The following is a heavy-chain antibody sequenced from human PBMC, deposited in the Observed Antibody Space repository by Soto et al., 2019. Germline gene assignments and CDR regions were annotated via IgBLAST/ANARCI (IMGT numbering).Heavy chain of an antibody. V-gene: IGHV3-15*01. D-gene: IGHD2-15*01. CDR3: TTDLGRVGDYDYYYYMDV. Sequence: PGGSLRLSCAASGFTFSNAWMSWVRQAPGKGLEWVGRIKSKTDGGTTDYAAPVKGRFTISRDDSKNTLYLQMNSLKTEDTAVYYCTTDLGRVGDYDYYYYMDVWGKGTTVTVSS. CDR1: GFTFSNAW. J-gene: IGHJ6*03. CDR2: IKSKTDGGTT.